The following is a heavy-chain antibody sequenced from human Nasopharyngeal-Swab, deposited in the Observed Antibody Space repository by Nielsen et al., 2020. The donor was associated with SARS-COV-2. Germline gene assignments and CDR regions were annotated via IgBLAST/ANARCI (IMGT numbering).Heavy chain of an antibody. CDR1: GFTFSSYW. Sequence: GGSLRLSCAASGFTFSSYWLLWVRQAPGKGLVWVSRINSDGSSTRDADSVKGRFTISRDNAKNTLYLQMNSLRAEDTAVYYCARPGSSGSYDAFDIWGQGTMVTVSS. CDR2: INSDGSST. J-gene: IGHJ3*02. D-gene: IGHD6-19*01. CDR3: ARPGSSGSYDAFDI. V-gene: IGHV3-74*01.